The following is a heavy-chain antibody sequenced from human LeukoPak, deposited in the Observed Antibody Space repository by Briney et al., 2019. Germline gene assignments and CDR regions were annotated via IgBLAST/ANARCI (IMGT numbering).Heavy chain of an antibody. J-gene: IGHJ4*02. V-gene: IGHV3-53*01. CDR1: GFTVSSNY. Sequence: GGSLRLSCAASGFTVSSNYMSWVRQAPGKGLEWVSVIYSGGSTYYADSVKGRFTISRDNSKNTLYLQMNSLRAEDTAVYYCAKIYYDSSGYYNSDYWGQGTLVTVSS. CDR2: IYSGGST. D-gene: IGHD3-22*01. CDR3: AKIYYDSSGYYNSDY.